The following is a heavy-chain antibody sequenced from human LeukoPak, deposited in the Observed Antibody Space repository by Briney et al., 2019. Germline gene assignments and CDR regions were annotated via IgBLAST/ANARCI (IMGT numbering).Heavy chain of an antibody. CDR2: IYHTGSA. CDR3: ARYCTSTTCILRGFDY. V-gene: IGHV4-38-2*01. Sequence: NPSETLSLTCSVSGYSFTSGHYWGWIRQPPGKGLEWIANIYHTGSAHYNPSLKSRVTISVDTSTNQFSLKLSSVTAADTAVYYCARYCTSTTCILRGFDYWGQGTLVTVSS. CDR1: GYSFTSGHY. J-gene: IGHJ4*02. D-gene: IGHD2-2*01.